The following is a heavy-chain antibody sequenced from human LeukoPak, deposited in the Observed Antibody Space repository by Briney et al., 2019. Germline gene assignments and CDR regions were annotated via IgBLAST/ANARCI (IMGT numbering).Heavy chain of an antibody. D-gene: IGHD3-3*01. J-gene: IGHJ5*02. CDR1: GFTFTNSA. V-gene: IGHV1-58*01. Sequence: SVKVSCKASGFTFTNSAVQWVRQARGQRLEWIGWIVVGSGNTNYAQNFQERVTITRDMSTGTVYMELRSLRFEDTAVYYCAADDLLFVHWGQGTLVTVSS. CDR3: AADDLLFVH. CDR2: IVVGSGNT.